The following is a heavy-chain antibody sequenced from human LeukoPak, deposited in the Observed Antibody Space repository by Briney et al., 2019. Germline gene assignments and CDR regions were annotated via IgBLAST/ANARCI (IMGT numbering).Heavy chain of an antibody. CDR2: IYHSGST. V-gene: IGHV4-59*01. J-gene: IGHJ5*02. CDR3: AKEHDLWHEEGNWFDP. Sequence: SSETLSLTCTVSGGSISSYYWSWIRQPPGKGLEWIGYIYHSGSTNYNPSLTSRVTISVDTSKNQFSLKLSSVTAADTAVYYCAKEHDLWHEEGNWFDPWGQGTLVTVSS. CDR1: GGSISSYY. D-gene: IGHD3-3*01.